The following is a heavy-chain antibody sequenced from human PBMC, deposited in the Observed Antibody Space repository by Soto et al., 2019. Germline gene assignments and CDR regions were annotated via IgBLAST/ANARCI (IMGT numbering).Heavy chain of an antibody. Sequence: ASVKVSCKASGYTFTGYYMHWVRQAPGQGLEWMGWINPNSGGTNYAQKFQGWVTMTRDTSTSTAYMELSRLRSDDTAVYYCAREGYDSSGYYDPYFDYWGQGTLVTVSS. CDR3: AREGYDSSGYYDPYFDY. V-gene: IGHV1-2*04. CDR2: INPNSGGT. J-gene: IGHJ4*02. CDR1: GYTFTGYY. D-gene: IGHD3-22*01.